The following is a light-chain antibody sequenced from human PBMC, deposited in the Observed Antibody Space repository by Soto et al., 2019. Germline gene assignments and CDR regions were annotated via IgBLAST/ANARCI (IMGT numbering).Light chain of an antibody. CDR2: GAS. Sequence: EIVLTQSPGTLSLSPGERATLSCRASQSVSSSFLAWYQQRPGQAPRLLIFGASYRATGIPDRFSGSGSGTAFTLTIIRLEPEDCAVYYCQHYGNSPPEYTFGTGTNV. J-gene: IGKJ3*01. CDR3: QHYGNSPPEYT. CDR1: QSVSSSF. V-gene: IGKV3-20*01.